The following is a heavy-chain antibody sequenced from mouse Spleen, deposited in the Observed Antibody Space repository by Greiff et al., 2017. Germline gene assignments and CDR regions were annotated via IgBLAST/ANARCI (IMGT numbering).Heavy chain of an antibody. CDR1: GFTFSSYA. V-gene: IGHV5-4*01. D-gene: IGHD2-4*01. CDR2: ISDGGSYT. CDR3: ARDKGLRRDAMDY. Sequence: EVKLVESGGGLVKPGGSLKLSCAASGFTFSSYAMSWVRQTPEKRLEWVATISDGGSYTYYPDNVKGRFTISRDNAKNNLYLQMSHLKSEDTAMYYCARDKGLRRDAMDYWGQGTSVTVSS. J-gene: IGHJ4*01.